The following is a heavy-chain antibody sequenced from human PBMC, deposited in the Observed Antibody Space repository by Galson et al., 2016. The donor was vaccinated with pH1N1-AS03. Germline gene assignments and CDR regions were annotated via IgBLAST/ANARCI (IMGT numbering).Heavy chain of an antibody. CDR2: IKQDGSEK. Sequence: SLRLSCAASGFTFNRSWMNWVRQAPGKGLEWVANIKQDGSEKYYMDSVKGRFTIPRDNAKNSLYLQMNSLRAEDTAVYYCFEINNGGGQGTLVTVSS. V-gene: IGHV3-7*01. CDR3: FEINNG. J-gene: IGHJ4*02. D-gene: IGHD2-8*01. CDR1: GFTFNRSW.